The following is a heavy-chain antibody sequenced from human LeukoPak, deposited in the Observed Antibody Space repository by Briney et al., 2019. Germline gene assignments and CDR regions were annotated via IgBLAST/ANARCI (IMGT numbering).Heavy chain of an antibody. CDR3: ATGVYCATTTCPGYQHYYYFMDV. D-gene: IGHD2-21*01. V-gene: IGHV1-24*01. CDR1: GFTLADLS. J-gene: IGHJ6*03. CDR2: FDRKNGDT. Sequence: ASVKVSFKVSGFTLADLSMHWVRQAPGKGLEWVGGFDRKNGDTIYAQRFRGRVTLTEDTSTGTAYMELSSLSADDTAVYYCATGVYCATTTCPGYQHYYYFMDVWGKGTTVTVSS.